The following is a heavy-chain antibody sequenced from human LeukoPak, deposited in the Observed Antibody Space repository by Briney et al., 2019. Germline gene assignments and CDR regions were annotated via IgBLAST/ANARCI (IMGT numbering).Heavy chain of an antibody. Sequence: PGRSLRLSCAASGFTFSSYGMHWVRQAPGKGLEWVAVISYDGSNKYYADSVKGRFTISRDNSKNTLYLQMNSLRAEDTAVYYCAKDPSPLYCSSTSCSPYGMDVWGKGTTVTVSS. J-gene: IGHJ6*04. CDR2: ISYDGSNK. D-gene: IGHD2-2*01. CDR1: GFTFSSYG. CDR3: AKDPSPLYCSSTSCSPYGMDV. V-gene: IGHV3-30*18.